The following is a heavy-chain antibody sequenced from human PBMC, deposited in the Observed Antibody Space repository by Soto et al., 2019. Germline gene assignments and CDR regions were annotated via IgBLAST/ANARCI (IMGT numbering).Heavy chain of an antibody. CDR3: ARHVSSPRDWFDP. CDR1: GGSISSSSYY. D-gene: IGHD6-13*01. CDR2: IYYSGST. V-gene: IGHV4-39*01. Sequence: SETLSLTXTVSGGSISSSSYYWGWIRQPPGKGLEWIGSIYYSGSTYYNPSLKSRLTISVDTSKNQFSLKLSSVTAADTAVYYCARHVSSPRDWFDPWGQGTLVTVSS. J-gene: IGHJ5*02.